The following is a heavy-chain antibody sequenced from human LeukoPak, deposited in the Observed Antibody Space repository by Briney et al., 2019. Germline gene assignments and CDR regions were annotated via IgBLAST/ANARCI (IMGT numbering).Heavy chain of an antibody. CDR3: ARASSSWYEGIDP. J-gene: IGHJ5*02. V-gene: IGHV4-34*01. CDR2: INHSGST. Sequence: SETLTLTCAVYGGSFSGYYWSWIRQPPGKGLEWIGEINHSGSTNYNPSLKSRVTISVDTSKNQFSLKLSSVTAADTAVYYCARASSSWYEGIDPWGQGTLVTVSS. CDR1: GGSFSGYY. D-gene: IGHD6-13*01.